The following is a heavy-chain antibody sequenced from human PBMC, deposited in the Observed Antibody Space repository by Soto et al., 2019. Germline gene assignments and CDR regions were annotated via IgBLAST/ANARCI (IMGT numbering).Heavy chain of an antibody. D-gene: IGHD6-13*01. J-gene: IGHJ6*02. CDR1: GFSFSPAW. CDR2: IKSKGGGGTA. CDR3: IWQQDFYYGRAV. Sequence: EVPLVESGGGLVTPGGSLTLSCAASGFSFSPAWLKWVRQAPGKGLEGVGLIKSKGGGGTADYAAPVKGRFIISRDDSKNTIYLQMNSLNPEDTALSYCIWQQDFYYGRAVWGQGTTVTVSS. V-gene: IGHV3-15*07.